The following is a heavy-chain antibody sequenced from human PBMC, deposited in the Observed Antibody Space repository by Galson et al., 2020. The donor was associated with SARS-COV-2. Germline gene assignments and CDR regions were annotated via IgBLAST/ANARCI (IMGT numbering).Heavy chain of an antibody. V-gene: IGHV1-24*01. CDR1: GNALSESS. Sequence: ASVKVSCKASGNALSESSTHWVRQVPGKGLEYMGGFDPENGEMIYVEKFQGRVTMTEDTSADSAYMELSSLRSDDTAVYYCARGRRFGYFDYWGQGTLFTVSS. CDR2: FDPENGEM. CDR3: ARGRRFGYFDY. J-gene: IGHJ4*02. D-gene: IGHD3-10*01.